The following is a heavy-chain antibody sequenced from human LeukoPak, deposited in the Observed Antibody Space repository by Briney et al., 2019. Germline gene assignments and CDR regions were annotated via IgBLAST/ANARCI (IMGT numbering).Heavy chain of an antibody. D-gene: IGHD3-10*01. Sequence: GGSLRLSCAASGFTFSSYAMNWVRQAPGKGLEWVSYISSSGSTIYYADSVKGRFTISRDNAKNSLYLQMNSLRAEDTAVYYCARLGFGELLSSWGQGTLVTVSS. V-gene: IGHV3-48*03. CDR1: GFTFSSYA. CDR3: ARLGFGELLSS. CDR2: ISSSGSTI. J-gene: IGHJ5*02.